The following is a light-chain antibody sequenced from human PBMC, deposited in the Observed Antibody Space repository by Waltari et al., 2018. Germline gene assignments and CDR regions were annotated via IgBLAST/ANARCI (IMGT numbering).Light chain of an antibody. J-gene: IGKJ4*01. CDR1: ERVSSN. CDR2: GAS. V-gene: IGKV3-15*01. CDR3: QQYYHWVA. Sequence: EIVMTQSPATLSVSPGERATLSCRASERVSSNVAWYQQKPGQAPRLLIDGASTRATGGPAKFRGSGAGTDFTLTISSLQSEDFAVYYCQQYYHWVAFGGGTWVQIK.